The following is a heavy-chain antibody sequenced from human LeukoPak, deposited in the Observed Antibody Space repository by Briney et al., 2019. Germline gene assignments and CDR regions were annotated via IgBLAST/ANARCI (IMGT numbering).Heavy chain of an antibody. Sequence: GGSLRLSCAASGFTFSSYSMNWVRQAPGKGLEWVSSISSSSSYMYYADSVKGRFTISRDNAKNSLYLQMNSLRAEDTAVYYCARVRPGHYYDSFDYWGQGNPGHRLL. CDR3: ARVRPGHYYDSFDY. J-gene: IGHJ4*02. V-gene: IGHV3-21*01. CDR1: GFTFSSYS. D-gene: IGHD3-22*01. CDR2: ISSSSSYM.